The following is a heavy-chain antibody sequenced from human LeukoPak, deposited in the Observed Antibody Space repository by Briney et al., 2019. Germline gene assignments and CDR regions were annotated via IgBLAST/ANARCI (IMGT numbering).Heavy chain of an antibody. CDR2: ISGSGGST. CDR1: GFTFSNFA. CDR3: AKSPAVDAAFDI. Sequence: GGSLRLSCAASGFTFSNFAVSWVRQAPRKGLEWVSAISGSGGSTYYADSVKGRFTISRDNSKNTLYLQMNSLRAEDTAVYYCAKSPAVDAAFDIWGQGTMVTVSS. V-gene: IGHV3-23*01. D-gene: IGHD4-23*01. J-gene: IGHJ3*02.